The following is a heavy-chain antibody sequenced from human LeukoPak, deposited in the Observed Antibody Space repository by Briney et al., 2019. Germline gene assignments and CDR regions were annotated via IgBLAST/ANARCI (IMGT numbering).Heavy chain of an antibody. Sequence: GGSLRLSCAASGFTFSNYEMNWVRQAPGKGLEWVSGINWNGVSTGYADAVKGRFTISRDNAKNSMYLQMKSLRAEDTAFYYCARDTGETTDYWGQGTLVTVSS. CDR1: GFTFSNYE. CDR3: ARDTGETTDY. V-gene: IGHV3-20*04. J-gene: IGHJ4*02. D-gene: IGHD3-16*01. CDR2: INWNGVST.